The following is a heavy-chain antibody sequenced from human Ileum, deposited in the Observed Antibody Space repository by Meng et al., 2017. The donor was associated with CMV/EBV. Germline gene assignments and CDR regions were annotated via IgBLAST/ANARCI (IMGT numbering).Heavy chain of an antibody. D-gene: IGHD3-3*01. CDR2: IYYSGST. V-gene: IGHV4-30-4*08. Sequence: GSISSGDYYWSWIRQPPGKGLEWIEYIYYSGSTYYNPSLKSRVTISVDTSKNQFSLKLSSVTAADTAVYYCARGYFGVVITPNWFDPWGQGTLVTVSS. CDR3: ARGYFGVVITPNWFDP. J-gene: IGHJ5*02. CDR1: GSISSGDYY.